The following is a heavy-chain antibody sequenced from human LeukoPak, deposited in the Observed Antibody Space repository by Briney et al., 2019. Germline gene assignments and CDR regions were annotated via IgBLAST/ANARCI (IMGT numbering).Heavy chain of an antibody. Sequence: GGSLRLSCAASGLTFSSYGMHWVRQAPGKGLEWVAVIWYDGSNKYYADSVKGRFTISRDNSKNTLYLQMNSLRAEDTAVYYCARAGGYCSSTSCYWDYYYGMDVWGQGTTVTVSS. CDR3: ARAGGYCSSTSCYWDYYYGMDV. CDR1: GLTFSSYG. D-gene: IGHD2-2*01. J-gene: IGHJ6*02. V-gene: IGHV3-33*08. CDR2: IWYDGSNK.